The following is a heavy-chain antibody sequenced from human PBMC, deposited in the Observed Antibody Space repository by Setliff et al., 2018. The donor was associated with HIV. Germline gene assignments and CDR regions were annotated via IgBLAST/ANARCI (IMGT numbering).Heavy chain of an antibody. Sequence: SETLSLTCTVSGDSIGFSGYFWSWIRQHPGKGLEWIGYIYYSGSTFYNPSLKSRAAISIDTSKNQFFLKLKSVTVADTAVYYCARGPDKIAAADSWGQGTLVTDSS. CDR2: IYYSGST. CDR1: GDSIGFSGYF. V-gene: IGHV4-31*03. D-gene: IGHD6-13*01. CDR3: ARGPDKIAAADS. J-gene: IGHJ4*02.